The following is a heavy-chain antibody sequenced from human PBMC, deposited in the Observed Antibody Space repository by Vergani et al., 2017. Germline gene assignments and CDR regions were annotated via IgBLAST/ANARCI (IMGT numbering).Heavy chain of an antibody. Sequence: QVQLQESGPGLVKPSQTLSLTCTVSGGSISSGSYYWSWIRQPAGKGLEWIGRIYTSGSTNYNPSLKSRVTISVDTSKNQFSLKLGSVTAADTAVYYCARDSPVAENYYYGMDVWGQGTTVTVSS. CDR1: GGSISSGSYY. V-gene: IGHV4-61*02. D-gene: IGHD6-19*01. CDR3: ARDSPVAENYYYGMDV. J-gene: IGHJ6*02. CDR2: IYTSGST.